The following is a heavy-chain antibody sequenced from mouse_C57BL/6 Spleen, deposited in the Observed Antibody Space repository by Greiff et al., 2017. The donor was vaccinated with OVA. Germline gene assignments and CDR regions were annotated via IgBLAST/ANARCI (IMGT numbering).Heavy chain of an antibody. CDR2: IYPRSGNT. CDR3: ARAGDYDNHWYFDV. Sequence: QVHVKQSGAELARPGASVKLSCKASGYTFTSYGISWVKQRTGQGLEWIGEIYPRSGNTYYNEKFKGKATLTADKSSSTAYMELRSLTSEDSAVYFCARAGDYDNHWYFDVWGTGTTVTVSS. J-gene: IGHJ1*03. V-gene: IGHV1-81*01. CDR1: GYTFTSYG. D-gene: IGHD2-4*01.